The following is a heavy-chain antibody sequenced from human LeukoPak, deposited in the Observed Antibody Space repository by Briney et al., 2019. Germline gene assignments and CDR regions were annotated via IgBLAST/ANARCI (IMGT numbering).Heavy chain of an antibody. CDR2: IGTAGDT. J-gene: IGHJ4*02. D-gene: IGHD5-24*01. Sequence: PGGSLRLSCAASGFTFSSYDMHWVRQTTGKGLEWVSTIGTAGDTYYPGSVKGRLTISRENAKNSLYLQMNSLRAGDTAVYYCARDGYNYGSLDYWGQGTLVTVSS. CDR3: ARDGYNYGSLDY. CDR1: GFTFSSYD. V-gene: IGHV3-13*01.